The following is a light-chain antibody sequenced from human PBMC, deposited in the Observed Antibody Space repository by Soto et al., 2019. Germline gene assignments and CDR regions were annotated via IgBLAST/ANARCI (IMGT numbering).Light chain of an antibody. J-gene: IGLJ1*01. Sequence: QSVLTHPASVSESPGQSITLSCTGTSSDICGYNYVSWYQHHPGKAPKLIIYDVSNRPSGVSIRFSGSKSDNTASLTISGLQPEDEADHHCSSYTTSNTRQIVFGTGTKVTVL. CDR2: DVS. CDR3: SSYTTSNTRQIV. CDR1: SSDICGYNY. V-gene: IGLV2-14*03.